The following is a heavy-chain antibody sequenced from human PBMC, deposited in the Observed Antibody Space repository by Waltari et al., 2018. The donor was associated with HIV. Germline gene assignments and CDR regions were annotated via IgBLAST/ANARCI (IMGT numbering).Heavy chain of an antibody. Sequence: QVKLVESGVGVVQPGRSLRLSCAASGFSFSSYGMHWVRQAPGKGMEGVAGISYDGSNKYDADSVKGRFTISRDNSKNTLYLQMNSLRAEDTAVYYCAKDYFVVVTAAGPFDPWGQGTLVTVSS. V-gene: IGHV3-30*18. CDR1: GFSFSSYG. CDR2: ISYDGSNK. J-gene: IGHJ5*02. D-gene: IGHD2-21*02. CDR3: AKDYFVVVTAAGPFDP.